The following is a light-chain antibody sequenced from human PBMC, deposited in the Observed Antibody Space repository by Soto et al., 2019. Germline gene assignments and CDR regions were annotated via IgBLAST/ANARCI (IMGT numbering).Light chain of an antibody. CDR1: QFVSRR. CDR2: DTS. V-gene: IGKV3-15*01. Sequence: EIVVTQSPATLSASPGERVTLSCRASQFVSRRLAWYQQRLGQVPRLLIYDTSTGAPGISVRFSGSGSGTEFTLTISSLQSEDFAVYYCQEYIHWPPGMFGPGTTVDIK. J-gene: IGKJ1*01. CDR3: QEYIHWPPGM.